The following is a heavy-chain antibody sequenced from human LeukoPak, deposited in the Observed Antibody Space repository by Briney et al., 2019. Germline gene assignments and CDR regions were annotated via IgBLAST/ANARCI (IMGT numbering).Heavy chain of an antibody. J-gene: IGHJ3*02. CDR3: ARDRGYAFDI. Sequence: GGSLRLSCAASGFTFSSYWMHWVRQAPGKGLVWVSLIKSDGSSTSYADSVKGRFTISRDNAKNTLYLQMNSLRAEDTAVYYCARDRGYAFDIWGQGKMVTVSS. D-gene: IGHD3-22*01. CDR2: IKSDGSST. CDR1: GFTFSSYW. V-gene: IGHV3-74*01.